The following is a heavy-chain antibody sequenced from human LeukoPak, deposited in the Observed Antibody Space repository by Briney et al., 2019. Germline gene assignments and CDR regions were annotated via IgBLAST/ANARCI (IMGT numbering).Heavy chain of an antibody. J-gene: IGHJ3*02. CDR3: AIGDTFNI. D-gene: IGHD3-10*01. CDR2: INQDGSEK. CDR1: GFTFSSSW. V-gene: IGHV3-7*03. Sequence: GGSPRLSCAASGFTFSSSWMSWVRQAPGKGLEWVANINQDGSEKYYVDSVKGRFTISRDNAKNSLYLQMNSLRAEDTALYYCAIGDTFNIWGQGTMVTVSS.